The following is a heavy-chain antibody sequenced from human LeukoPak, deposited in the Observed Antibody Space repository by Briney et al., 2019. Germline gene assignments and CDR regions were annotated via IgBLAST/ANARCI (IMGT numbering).Heavy chain of an antibody. D-gene: IGHD2-2*01. CDR2: TYFRSKWYN. CDR3: ERGLTQYECFVP. V-gene: IGHV6-1*01. CDR1: GDSVSSNIAA. Sequence: SQTLSLTCAISGDSVSSNIAAWNWIRQSPSRGLEWLGRTYFRSKWYNDYAVSVKSRITINADTSKNQFYLQVGYVTPEDTAAYYCERGLTQYECFVPWGQGILVTVSS. J-gene: IGHJ5*02.